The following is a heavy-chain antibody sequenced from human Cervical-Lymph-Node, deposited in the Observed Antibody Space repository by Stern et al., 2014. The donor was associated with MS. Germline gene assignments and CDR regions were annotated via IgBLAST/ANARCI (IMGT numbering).Heavy chain of an antibody. CDR1: GDSITSSSYY. V-gene: IGHV4-39*01. J-gene: IGHJ4*02. CDR2: IYYSGSP. Sequence: QLQLQESAPGLVKPSETLSLTCTVSGDSITSSSYYWGWIRQPPGKGLEWIGTIYYSGSPYYNPPLKIRVPMSVDTSKNQFSLNLSSVTAADTAVYYCARSFPHYDILAGNRDINFDSWGQGTLVTVSS. D-gene: IGHD3-9*01. CDR3: ARSFPHYDILAGNRDINFDS.